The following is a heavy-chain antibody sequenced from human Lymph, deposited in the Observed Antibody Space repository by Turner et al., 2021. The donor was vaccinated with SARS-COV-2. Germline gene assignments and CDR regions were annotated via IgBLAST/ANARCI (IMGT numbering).Heavy chain of an antibody. D-gene: IGHD5-12*01. CDR1: GFTFEDYA. CDR2: ISGDGGST. J-gene: IGHJ4*02. V-gene: IGHV3-43*02. Sequence: EVQLVESGGGVVQPGGSLRRSCGASGFTFEDYAMHWVRQAPGKGLEWVSLISGDGGSTYYADSVKGRFTIYRDDSKNSLYLQINSLRTEDTALYYCAKEGLSGRRLQFVPYFAYWGQGTLVSVSS. CDR3: AKEGLSGRRLQFVPYFAY.